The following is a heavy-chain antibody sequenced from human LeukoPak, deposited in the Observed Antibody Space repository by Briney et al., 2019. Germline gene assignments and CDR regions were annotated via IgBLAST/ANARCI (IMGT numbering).Heavy chain of an antibody. J-gene: IGHJ6*02. CDR3: ARGAVGGVISTPYYYYGMDV. V-gene: IGHV1-18*01. CDR1: GYTFTSYG. Sequence: ASVKVSCKASGYTFTSYGISWVRQAPGQGLAWMGWISAYNGNTNYAQKLQGRVTMTTDTSTSTAYMELRSLRSDDTAVYYCARGAVGGVISTPYYYYGMDVWGQGTTVTVSS. CDR2: ISAYNGNT. D-gene: IGHD3-16*02.